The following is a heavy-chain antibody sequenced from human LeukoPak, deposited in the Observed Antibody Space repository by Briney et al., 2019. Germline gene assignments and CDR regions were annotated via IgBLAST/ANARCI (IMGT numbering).Heavy chain of an antibody. CDR1: GFTFSSFA. Sequence: GGSLRLSCAASGFTFSSFAMHWVRQAPGKGLEYLSAIYSDGSRTYYADSVKGRFTISRDNSKNTLYFEMGSLRVEDTAVYYCVKSPGSGWPVWGQGTLLTVSS. CDR2: IYSDGSRT. V-gene: IGHV3-64D*06. J-gene: IGHJ4*02. CDR3: VKSPGSGWPV. D-gene: IGHD6-19*01.